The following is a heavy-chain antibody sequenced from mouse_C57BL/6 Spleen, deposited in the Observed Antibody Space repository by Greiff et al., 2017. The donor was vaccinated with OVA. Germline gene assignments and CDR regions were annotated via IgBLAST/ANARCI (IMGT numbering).Heavy chain of an antibody. V-gene: IGHV1-54*01. J-gene: IGHJ2*01. CDR2: INPGSGGT. CDR1: GYAFTNYL. D-gene: IGHD2-3*01. Sequence: QVQLQQSGAELVRPGTSVKVSCKASGYAFTNYLIEWVKQRPGQGLEWIGVINPGSGGTNYNEKFKGKATLTADKSSSTAYMQLSSLTSEDSAVYFCARGRYDLALDYWGQGTTLTVSS. CDR3: ARGRYDLALDY.